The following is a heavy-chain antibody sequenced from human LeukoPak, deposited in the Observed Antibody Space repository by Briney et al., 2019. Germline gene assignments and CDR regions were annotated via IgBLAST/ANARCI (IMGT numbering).Heavy chain of an antibody. J-gene: IGHJ5*02. V-gene: IGHV1-2*06. D-gene: IGHD3/OR15-3a*01. Sequence: GASVKVSCKASGYTFTGYYIHWLRQAPGQGLEWMGQINPNSGGTNYAQKFQGRVTMTRDTSISTAYMELSRLKSDGTAVYYCARVGVDLWFDPWGQGTLVTVSS. CDR3: ARVGVDLWFDP. CDR1: GYTFTGYY. CDR2: INPNSGGT.